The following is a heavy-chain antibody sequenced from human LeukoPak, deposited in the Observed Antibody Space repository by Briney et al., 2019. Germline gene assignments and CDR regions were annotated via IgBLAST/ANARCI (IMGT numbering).Heavy chain of an antibody. Sequence: QAGGSLRLFCAASGFSFVIQAISWVRHAPGKGLGWVGGFSTRIVDLFYADAVKGSSSISRDDSKNPLYLQMDRLTDEDTAVYYCAKDRELLFAHCWFDLWGQGTLVTVSS. CDR3: AKDRELLFAHCWFDL. J-gene: IGHJ5*02. V-gene: IGHV3-23*01. CDR1: GFSFVIQA. D-gene: IGHD3-10*01. CDR2: FSTRIVDL.